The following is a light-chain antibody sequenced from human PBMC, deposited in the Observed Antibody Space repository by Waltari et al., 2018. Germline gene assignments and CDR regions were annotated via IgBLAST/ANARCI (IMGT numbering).Light chain of an antibody. CDR1: SGHSSNV. V-gene: IGLV4-69*01. CDR2: VNSDGSH. J-gene: IGLJ3*02. Sequence: QLVLTQSPSASASLGASVKLTCTLSSGHSSNVIAWLQQQPEKGPRYLMKVNSDGSHSKGDNIPDRVSGSSSGAEHYLTISGLQSEDDADYYCQTGGHGTGVFGGGTKLTVL. CDR3: QTGGHGTGV.